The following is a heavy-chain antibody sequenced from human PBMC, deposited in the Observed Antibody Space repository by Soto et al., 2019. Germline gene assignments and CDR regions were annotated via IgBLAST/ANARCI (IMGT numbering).Heavy chain of an antibody. V-gene: IGHV3-23*01. CDR2: ISGSGGST. CDR1: GFTFSSYA. J-gene: IGHJ4*02. D-gene: IGHD3-22*01. CDR3: AKAKVYYDSSGYYYWYDY. Sequence: GSLRLSCAASGFTFSSYAMSWVRQAPGKGLEWVSAISGSGGSTYYADSVKGRFTISRDNSKNTLYLQMNSLRAEDTAVYYCAKAKVYYDSSGYYYWYDYWGQGTLVTVSS.